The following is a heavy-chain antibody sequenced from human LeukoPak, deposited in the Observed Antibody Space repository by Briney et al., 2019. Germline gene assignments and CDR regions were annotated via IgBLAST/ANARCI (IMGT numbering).Heavy chain of an antibody. V-gene: IGHV4-38-2*01. CDR3: ARNASTGYFDY. J-gene: IGHJ4*02. CDR1: GNSVSNTYY. CDR2: IYNTGST. D-gene: IGHD3-16*01. Sequence: SETLSLTCGVSGNSVSNTYYWGWIRQPPGKGLEWIGSIYNTGSTYYNPSLKSRVTISVDTSKNQFSLKLSSVTAADTAVYYCARNASTGYFDYWGQGKLVTVSS.